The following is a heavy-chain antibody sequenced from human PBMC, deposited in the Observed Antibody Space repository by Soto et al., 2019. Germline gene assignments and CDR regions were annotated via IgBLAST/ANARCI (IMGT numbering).Heavy chain of an antibody. CDR3: ARIFRPGADHRSPFDY. CDR2: IFSNDEK. J-gene: IGHJ4*02. Sequence: QVTLKESGPVLVNPTETLTLTCTVSGFSLSNARMGVSWIRQPPGKALEWLAHIFSNDEKSYSTSLKSRLTISKDTSKSQVVLTMTNMDPVDTATYYCARIFRPGADHRSPFDYWGQGTLVTVSS. V-gene: IGHV2-26*01. CDR1: GFSLSNARMG. D-gene: IGHD3-10*01.